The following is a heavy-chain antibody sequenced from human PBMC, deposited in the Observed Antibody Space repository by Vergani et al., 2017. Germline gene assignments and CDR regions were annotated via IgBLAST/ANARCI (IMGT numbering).Heavy chain of an antibody. CDR3: GRGSDNYN. J-gene: IGHJ4*02. CDR2: ISGSGGST. V-gene: IGHV3-23*01. Sequence: EVQLLESGGDLVQPGGSLRLSCAASGFTFNHYAMNWVRQAPGKGLEWVSGISGSGGSTYYAGSVKGRFTISRDNSKNTLYLQMNSLRVEDTAVYYCGRGSDNYNWGQGTLVTVSS. CDR1: GFTFNHYA. D-gene: IGHD5-24*01.